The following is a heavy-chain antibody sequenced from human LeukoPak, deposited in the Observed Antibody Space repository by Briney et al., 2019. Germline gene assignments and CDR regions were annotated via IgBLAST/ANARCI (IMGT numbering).Heavy chain of an antibody. CDR1: GYTFTSYY. CDR3: ARTLGYCSGGSCYSYYGMDV. D-gene: IGHD2-15*01. CDR2: VIPSGGST. V-gene: IGHV1-46*01. Sequence: GASVKVSCKASGYTFTSYYMHWVRQAPGQGLEWMGIVIPSGGSTTYAQKFQGRVTITRDTSASTAYMELSSLRSEDTAVYYCARTLGYCSGGSCYSYYGMDVWGQGTTVTVSS. J-gene: IGHJ6*02.